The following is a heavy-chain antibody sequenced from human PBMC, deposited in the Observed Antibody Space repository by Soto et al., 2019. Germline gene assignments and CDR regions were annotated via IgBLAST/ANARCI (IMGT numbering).Heavy chain of an antibody. D-gene: IGHD2-2*01. J-gene: IGHJ4*02. Sequence: GGSLRLSCAASGFTFSSYAMTWVRQAPGKGLEWVSGISGSGSSTYYADSVKGRFTISRDNSKNTLYLQMNSLRAEDTAVYYCAKTRSSTSSKTFDYWGQGTLVTVSS. CDR3: AKTRSSTSSKTFDY. CDR2: ISGSGSST. V-gene: IGHV3-23*01. CDR1: GFTFSSYA.